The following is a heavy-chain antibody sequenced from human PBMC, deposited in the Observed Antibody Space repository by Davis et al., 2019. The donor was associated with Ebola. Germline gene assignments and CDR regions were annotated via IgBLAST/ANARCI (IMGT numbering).Heavy chain of an antibody. CDR1: GYTFTSYA. V-gene: IGHV7-4-1*02. J-gene: IGHJ6*04. CDR2: INTNTGNP. CDR3: ARDLSSGWPYYYYGMDV. D-gene: IGHD6-19*01. Sequence: ASVKVSCKASGYTFTSYAMNWVRHAPGQGLEWMGWINTNTGNPTYAQGFTGRFVFSLDTSVSTAYLQISSLKAEDTAVYYCARDLSSGWPYYYYGMDVWGKGTTVTVSS.